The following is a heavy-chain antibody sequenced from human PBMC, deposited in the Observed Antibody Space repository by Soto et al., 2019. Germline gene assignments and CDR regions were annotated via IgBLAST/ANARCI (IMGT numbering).Heavy chain of an antibody. CDR2: LHDGGIDS. J-gene: IGHJ4*02. Sequence: PGGSRRLSSPASGFTLSNHWMHWVRQAPGKWLVWASSLHDGGIDSSIAHSVQGRVTSTSDNAENTLHLQMNGLRGEDSAIYYCVRGTRDWRGMDYWGRGTLVTVSS. D-gene: IGHD2-21*02. CDR1: GFTLSNHW. CDR3: VRGTRDWRGMDY. V-gene: IGHV3-74*01.